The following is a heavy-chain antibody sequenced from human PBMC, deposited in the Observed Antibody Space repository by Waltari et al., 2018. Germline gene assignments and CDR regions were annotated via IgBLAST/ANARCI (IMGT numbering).Heavy chain of an antibody. V-gene: IGHV3-21*01. CDR2: ISSSSSYI. J-gene: IGHJ3*02. CDR1: GFTFSIYS. D-gene: IGHD6-19*01. CDR3: ARVGLGAFDI. Sequence: EVQLVESGGGLVKPGGSLRLSCAASGFTFSIYSMNWVRQAPGKGRDWVSSISSSSSYIYYADSVKGRFTISRDNAKNSLYMQMNSLRAEDTAVYYCARVGLGAFDIWGQGTMVTVSS.